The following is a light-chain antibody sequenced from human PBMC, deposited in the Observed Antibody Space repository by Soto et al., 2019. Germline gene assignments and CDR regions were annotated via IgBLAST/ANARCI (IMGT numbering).Light chain of an antibody. CDR1: QRISLN. V-gene: IGKV3-15*01. CDR3: QHYNNWPPSN. CDR2: GAS. J-gene: IGKJ2*01. Sequence: DIMMTQSPATLSVSPGESATLSCRSSQRISLNLAWYQQKPGHAPRLLIYGASTRATGIPARFSGSWSEPDFPRTNSSLKSEDSAVYYCQHYNNWPPSNFGQGTKLEI.